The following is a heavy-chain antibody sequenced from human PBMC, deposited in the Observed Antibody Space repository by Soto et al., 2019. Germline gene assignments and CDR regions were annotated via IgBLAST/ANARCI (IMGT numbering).Heavy chain of an antibody. V-gene: IGHV3-48*03. CDR3: ARDGPAIAAGGYYGRDV. D-gene: IGHD2-21*02. CDR2: ISTSGTTR. CDR1: GFTFSSYE. Sequence: EVELVESGGGLVQPGGSLRLSCAASGFTFSSYEMNWVRQAPGKGLEWVSYISTSGTTRYYADSVKGRFTISRDNAKYSLHLQMNGLRAEDTAVYYCARDGPAIAAGGYYGRDVWGQGTTVTVSS. J-gene: IGHJ6*02.